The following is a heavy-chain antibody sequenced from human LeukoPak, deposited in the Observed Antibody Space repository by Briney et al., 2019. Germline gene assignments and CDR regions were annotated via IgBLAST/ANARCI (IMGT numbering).Heavy chain of an antibody. CDR1: GFTFSTYA. Sequence: GGSLRLSCAASGFTFSTYAMYWARQAPGKGLEWVAIMSYDGKNEYYRKSVRGRFTISRDNAKNTLYQQMNSLRAEDMAVYYCVKDQGQYGASWHAIDMWGQGTMVTVSS. CDR2: MSYDGKNE. V-gene: IGHV3-30*18. D-gene: IGHD2-2*01. CDR3: VKDQGQYGASWHAIDM. J-gene: IGHJ3*02.